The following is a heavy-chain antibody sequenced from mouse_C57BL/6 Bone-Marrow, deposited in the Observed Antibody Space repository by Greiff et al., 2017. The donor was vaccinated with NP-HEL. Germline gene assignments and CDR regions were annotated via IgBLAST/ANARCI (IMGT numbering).Heavy chain of an antibody. CDR3: ANGSIDY. CDR2: ISSGSSTI. V-gene: IGHV5-17*01. CDR1: GFTFSDYG. J-gene: IGHJ2*01. Sequence: EVHLVESGGGLVKPGGSLKLSCAASGFTFSDYGMHWVRQAPEKGLEWVAYISSGSSTIYYADTVKGRFTISRDNAKNTLFLQMTSLRSEDTAMDYCANGSIDYWGQGTTLTVSS.